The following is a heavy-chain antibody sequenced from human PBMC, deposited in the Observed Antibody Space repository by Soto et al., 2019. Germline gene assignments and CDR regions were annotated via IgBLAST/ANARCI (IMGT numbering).Heavy chain of an antibody. Sequence: QLQLQESGPGLVTPSETLSLTCSVSGGSISSSSYYWGWIRQPPGKGLGWIGTIYYSRSTFYNPSLKRRVPISVDTSNLQSSPKLSSVTARDRAVYYSATHYGREACAPWCQGTLVTVSS. J-gene: IGHJ5*02. CDR3: ATHYGREACAP. V-gene: IGHV4-39*01. CDR1: GGSISSSSYY. CDR2: IYYSRST. D-gene: IGHD1-26*01.